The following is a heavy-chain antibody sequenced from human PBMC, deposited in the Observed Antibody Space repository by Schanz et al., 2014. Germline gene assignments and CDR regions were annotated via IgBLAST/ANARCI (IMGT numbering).Heavy chain of an antibody. CDR2: ISWNSYSL. Sequence: EVQLVESGGGLVQPGRSLRLSCAASGFIFEDYAMYWVRQAPGKGLEWVSGISWNSYSLLYADSVQGRFTISRDNAKNSVFLQMNRLRADDTAVYYCATEGPRGTRHPINYYYAMDNWGQGTKVTV. V-gene: IGHV3-9*01. CDR3: ATEGPRGTRHPINYYYAMDN. CDR1: GFIFEDYA. D-gene: IGHD6-6*01. J-gene: IGHJ6*02.